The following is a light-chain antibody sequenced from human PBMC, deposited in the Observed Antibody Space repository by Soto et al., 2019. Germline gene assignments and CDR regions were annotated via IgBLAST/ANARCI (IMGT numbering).Light chain of an antibody. CDR1: QDISNY. CDR3: QQYENLPT. V-gene: IGKV1-33*01. J-gene: IGKJ5*01. Sequence: DIQMTQSPASLSASVGDRVTITCQVSQDISNYLNWYQQKPGKAPKLLIYDASNLETGVPSRFSGSGSGTDFTFTISRLRPEDIATYYCQQYENLPTFGQGTRLEIK. CDR2: DAS.